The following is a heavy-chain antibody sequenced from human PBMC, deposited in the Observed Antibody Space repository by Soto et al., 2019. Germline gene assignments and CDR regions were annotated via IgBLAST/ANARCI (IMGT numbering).Heavy chain of an antibody. CDR1: GYTFTSYA. CDR2: INAGNGNT. D-gene: IGHD4-17*01. J-gene: IGHJ4*02. CDR3: ASTAWDYGGYRLDY. V-gene: IGHV1-3*01. Sequence: ASVKVSCKASGYTFTSYAMHWVRQAPGQRLEWMGWINAGNGNTKYSQKFQGRVTITRDTPASTAYMELSSLRSEDTAVYYCASTAWDYGGYRLDYWGRLSLVTVSS.